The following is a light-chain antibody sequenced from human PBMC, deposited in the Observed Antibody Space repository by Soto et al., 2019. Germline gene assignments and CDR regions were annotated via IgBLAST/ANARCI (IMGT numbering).Light chain of an antibody. Sequence: IQMTQSPSSLSASVGDRVTITCRASQSISSSLNWYQQRPGRAPKLLISDASSLQSGVPSRFSGTKSGTDFTLTISSLQPEDFATYYCQQTYAFGQGTKVEIK. J-gene: IGKJ2*01. CDR3: QQTYA. CDR2: DAS. CDR1: QSISSS. V-gene: IGKV1-39*01.